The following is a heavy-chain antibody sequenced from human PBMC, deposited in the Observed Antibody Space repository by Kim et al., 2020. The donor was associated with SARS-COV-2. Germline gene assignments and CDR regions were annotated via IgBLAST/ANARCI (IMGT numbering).Heavy chain of an antibody. V-gene: IGHV1-69*01. Sequence: ANDAEKSQGRVTIPADESTSTVYMELSSLRSEDTAVYYCASGGLGIHFDYWGQGTLVTVSS. J-gene: IGHJ4*02. CDR3: ASGGLGIHFDY. D-gene: IGHD3-16*01. CDR2: A.